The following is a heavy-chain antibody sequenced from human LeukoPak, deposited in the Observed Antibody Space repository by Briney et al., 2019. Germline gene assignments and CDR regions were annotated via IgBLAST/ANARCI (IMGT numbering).Heavy chain of an antibody. CDR1: GYTFTGYY. Sequence: ASVKVSCKASGYTFTGYYMHWVRQAPGQGLEWMGWINPDSGGTNYAQKSQGRVTMTRDTSISTAYMELSRLRSDDTAVYYCARVSNPSLTAMVRYYMDVWGKGTTVTVSS. V-gene: IGHV1-2*02. CDR2: INPDSGGT. D-gene: IGHD5-18*01. CDR3: ARVSNPSLTAMVRYYMDV. J-gene: IGHJ6*03.